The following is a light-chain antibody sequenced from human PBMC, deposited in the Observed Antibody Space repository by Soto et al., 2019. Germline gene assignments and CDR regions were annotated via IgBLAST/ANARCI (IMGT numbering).Light chain of an antibody. CDR2: SNN. V-gene: IGLV1-44*01. J-gene: IGLJ2*01. CDR1: SSNIGSNS. CDR3: ATWDDSLNGLV. Sequence: VLTQPPSASGTPGQRVTISCSGSSSNIGSNSVNWYQQLPGTAPKLLIYSNNQRPSGVPDRFSGSKSGTSASLATTGLQSEDEADYYCATWDDSLNGLVFGGGTKLTVL.